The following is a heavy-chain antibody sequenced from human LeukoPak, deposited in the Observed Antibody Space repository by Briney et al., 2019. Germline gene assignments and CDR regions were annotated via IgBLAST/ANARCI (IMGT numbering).Heavy chain of an antibody. CDR1: GFTFSSNA. Sequence: PGGSLRLSCAASGFTFSSNAMSWVRQAPGKGLEWVSYISGSGGSTYYADSVKGRFTISRDNSKNTLYLQMNSLRAEDTAVYYCAREEYYYDSSGYYSHFDYWGQGTLVTVSS. D-gene: IGHD3-22*01. CDR2: ISGSGGST. J-gene: IGHJ4*02. V-gene: IGHV3-23*01. CDR3: AREEYYYDSSGYYSHFDY.